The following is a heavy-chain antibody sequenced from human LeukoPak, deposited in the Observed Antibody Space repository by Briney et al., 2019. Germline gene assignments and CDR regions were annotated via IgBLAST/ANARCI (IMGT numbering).Heavy chain of an antibody. V-gene: IGHV1-18*01. Sequence: GASVKVSCKASGGTFRNDAFSWVRQAPGQGLEWMGWINAYNGNTNYAQNLQGRVTMTTDTSTSTAYMELRSLRSDDTAVYYCARRQGTTLNFDYWGQGTLVTVSS. CDR1: GGTFRNDA. J-gene: IGHJ4*02. CDR3: ARRQGTTLNFDY. CDR2: INAYNGNT. D-gene: IGHD1-1*01.